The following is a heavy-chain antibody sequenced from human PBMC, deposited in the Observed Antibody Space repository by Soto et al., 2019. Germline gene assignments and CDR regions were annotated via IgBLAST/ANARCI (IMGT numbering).Heavy chain of an antibody. CDR1: GGSISSGGYY. CDR3: ASSMVRGVTWGSLTQNWFDP. Sequence: SETLSLTCTVSGGSISSGGYYWSWIRQHPGKGLEWIGYIYYSGSTYYNPSLKSRVTISVDTSKNQFSLKLSSVTAADTAVYYCASSMVRGVTWGSLTQNWFDPWGQGTLVTVS. J-gene: IGHJ5*02. V-gene: IGHV4-31*03. D-gene: IGHD3-10*01. CDR2: IYYSGST.